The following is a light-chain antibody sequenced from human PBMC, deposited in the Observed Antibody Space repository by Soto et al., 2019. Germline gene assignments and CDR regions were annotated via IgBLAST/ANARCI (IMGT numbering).Light chain of an antibody. J-gene: IGKJ1*01. CDR2: VAS. CDR1: QSVSSSY. V-gene: IGKV3-20*01. CDR3: QQYGSSPWT. Sequence: EIVLTQSPGTLSLSPGERATLSCSASQSVSSSYLAWYQQKPGQAPRLLIYVASSRATGIPDRFSGSGSETDFTLTISRLEPEDFAVYYCQQYGSSPWTFGQGTKVEIK.